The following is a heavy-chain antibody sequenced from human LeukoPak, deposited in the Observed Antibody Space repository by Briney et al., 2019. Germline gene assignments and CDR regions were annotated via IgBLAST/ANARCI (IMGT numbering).Heavy chain of an antibody. CDR2: IYYSGST. CDR3: AGTGLFFDY. J-gene: IGHJ4*02. CDR1: GGSISSYY. D-gene: IGHD7-27*01. Sequence: SETLSLTCTVSGGSISSYYWSWIRQPPGKGLEWIGYIYYSGSTNYNPSLKSRVTISVDTSKNQFSLKLSSVTAADTAVYYCAGTGLFFDYWSQGTLVTVSS. V-gene: IGHV4-59*01.